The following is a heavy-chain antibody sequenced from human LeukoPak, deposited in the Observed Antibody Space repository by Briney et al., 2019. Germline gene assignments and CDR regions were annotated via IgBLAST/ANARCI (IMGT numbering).Heavy chain of an antibody. Sequence: PGASLRLSCAASGFIFSDSGMNWVRQAPGKGLEWVSVISGSGDTTYYADSVRGRFTISRDNSKNTLYLQMNSLRAEDTAVYYCAKVYGSGSYSYFDYWGQGTLVTVSS. CDR3: AKVYGSGSYSYFDY. V-gene: IGHV3-23*01. CDR1: GFIFSDSG. D-gene: IGHD3-10*01. J-gene: IGHJ4*02. CDR2: ISGSGDTT.